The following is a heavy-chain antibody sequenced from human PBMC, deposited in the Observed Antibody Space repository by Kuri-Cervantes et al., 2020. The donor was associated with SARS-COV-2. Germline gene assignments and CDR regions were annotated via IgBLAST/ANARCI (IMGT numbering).Heavy chain of an antibody. Sequence: SETLSLTCAVYGGSFSGYYWSWIRQPPGKGLEWIGEINHNGSTNYNPSLKSRVTISVDTSKNQFSLKLSSVTAADTAVYYCARGHWSGYSNAAEMGAFDIWGQGTMVTVSS. CDR2: INHNGST. V-gene: IGHV4-34*01. CDR3: ARGHWSGYSNAAEMGAFDI. CDR1: GGSFSGYY. J-gene: IGHJ3*02. D-gene: IGHD3-3*01.